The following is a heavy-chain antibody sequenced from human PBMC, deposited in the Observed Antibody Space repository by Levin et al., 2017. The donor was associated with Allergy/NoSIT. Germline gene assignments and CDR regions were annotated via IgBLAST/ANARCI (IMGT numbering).Heavy chain of an antibody. D-gene: IGHD1-26*01. Sequence: PGGSLRLSCAASGFIFKSYWLHWVRQVPGKGLVWVSRINTDGSTTTYADSVKGRFTISRDNVKNTVFLQMNSLRAEDTGVYYCARSIVAARRWFDSWGQGTLVSVSS. CDR2: INTDGSTT. J-gene: IGHJ5*01. CDR3: ARSIVAARRWFDS. V-gene: IGHV3-74*01. CDR1: GFIFKSYW.